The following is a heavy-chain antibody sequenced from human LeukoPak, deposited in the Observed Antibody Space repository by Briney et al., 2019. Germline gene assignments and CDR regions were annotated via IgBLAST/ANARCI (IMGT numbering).Heavy chain of an antibody. CDR3: AGYADSSGYYPNWFDP. Sequence: PSETLSLTCAVYGGSFSGYYWSWIRQPPGKGLERIGEINHSGSTNYNPSLKSRVTISVDTSKNQFSLKLSSVTAADTAVYYCAGYADSSGYYPNWFDPWGQGTLVTVSS. CDR2: INHSGST. J-gene: IGHJ5*02. V-gene: IGHV4-34*01. D-gene: IGHD3-22*01. CDR1: GGSFSGYY.